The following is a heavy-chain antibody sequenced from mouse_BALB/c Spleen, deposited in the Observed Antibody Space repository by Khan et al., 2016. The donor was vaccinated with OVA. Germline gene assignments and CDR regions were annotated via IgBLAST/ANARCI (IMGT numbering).Heavy chain of an antibody. D-gene: IGHD1-1*01. CDR3: ARGNYYGYYFDY. Sequence: VQLKESGPGLVKPSQSLSLTCTVTGYSITSGYAWNWIRQFPGNKLEWMGYISYSGVTSYTPSLKSRNSITRDTSKNQFFLQLNSVTTEDTATYYCARGNYYGYYFDYWGQGTTLTVSS. CDR1: GYSITSGYA. CDR2: ISYSGVT. J-gene: IGHJ2*01. V-gene: IGHV3-2*02.